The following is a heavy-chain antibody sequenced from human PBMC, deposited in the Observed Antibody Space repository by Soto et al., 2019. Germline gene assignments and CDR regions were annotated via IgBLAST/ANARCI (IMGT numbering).Heavy chain of an antibody. Sequence: VQLAESGGVLVEPGRSLRLSCVASGFSFDDFAMHWVRRAPGKGLEWFSGINWHDQTRGYADPVRGRFIVSRDNAKNSLYMQMNSLRVEYTAIYYCARDLSGWSPGEVPFPLDFWGQGTLVTVSS. CDR3: ARDLSGWSPGEVPFPLDF. J-gene: IGHJ4*02. D-gene: IGHD3-10*01. V-gene: IGHV3-9*01. CDR1: GFSFDDFA. CDR2: INWHDQTR.